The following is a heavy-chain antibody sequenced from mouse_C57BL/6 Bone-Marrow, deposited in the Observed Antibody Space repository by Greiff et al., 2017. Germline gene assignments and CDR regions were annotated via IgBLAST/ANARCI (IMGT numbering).Heavy chain of an antibody. D-gene: IGHD1-1*01. CDR1: GYTFTSYW. Sequence: QVQLQQPGAELVRPGSSVKLSCKASGYTFTSYWMDWVKQRPGQGLEWIGNIYPSDSETHYNQKFKDKATLTVDKSSSTAYMQLSSLTSEDSAVYYCARRDLLRRYYYAMDYWGQGTSVTVSS. CDR2: IYPSDSET. V-gene: IGHV1-61*01. CDR3: ARRDLLRRYYYAMDY. J-gene: IGHJ4*01.